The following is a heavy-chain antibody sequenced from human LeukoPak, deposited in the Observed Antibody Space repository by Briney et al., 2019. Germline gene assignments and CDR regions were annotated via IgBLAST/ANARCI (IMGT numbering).Heavy chain of an antibody. J-gene: IGHJ4*02. CDR1: GFTFDNYA. CDR2: ISWNSGSM. V-gene: IGHV3-9*01. Sequence: PGGSLRLSCAASGFTFDNYAMHWVRQAPGEGLEWVSGISWNSGSMGYADSVKGRFTISRDNAKNSLYLQMNSLRAEDTALYYCARVRSYFDYWGQGTLVTVSS. CDR3: ARVRSYFDY.